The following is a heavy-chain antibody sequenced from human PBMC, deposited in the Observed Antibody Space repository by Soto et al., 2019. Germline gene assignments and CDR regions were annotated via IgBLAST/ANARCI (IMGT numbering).Heavy chain of an antibody. V-gene: IGHV1-2*02. CDR2: INPNSGGT. Sequence: ASVKVSCKASGYTFTGYYMHWVRQAPGQGLEWMGWINPNSGGTNYAQKFQGRVTMTRDTSISTAYMELSRLRSDDTAVYYCARAFGGSLYYYGMDVWGQGTTVPVS. D-gene: IGHD2-15*01. CDR3: ARAFGGSLYYYGMDV. J-gene: IGHJ6*02. CDR1: GYTFTGYY.